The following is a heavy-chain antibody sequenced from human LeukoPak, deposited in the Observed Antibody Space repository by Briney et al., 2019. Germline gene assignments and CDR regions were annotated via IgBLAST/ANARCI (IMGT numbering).Heavy chain of an antibody. CDR2: INPNSGGT. Sequence: ASVKVSCKASGYTFTGYYMHWVRQAPGQGREWMGRINPNSGGTNYARKFQGRVTMTRDTSISTAYMELSRLRSDDTAVYYCARDGTEMATINFDPWGQGTLVTVSS. J-gene: IGHJ5*02. D-gene: IGHD5-24*01. V-gene: IGHV1-2*06. CDR1: GYTFTGYY. CDR3: ARDGTEMATINFDP.